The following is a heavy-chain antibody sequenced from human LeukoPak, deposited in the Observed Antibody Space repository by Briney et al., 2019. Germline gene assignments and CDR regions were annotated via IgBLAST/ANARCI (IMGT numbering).Heavy chain of an antibody. CDR3: AKQLGYCSDGSCYFPY. V-gene: IGHV3-23*01. CDR1: GFTFSSSA. CDR2: ISNNGGYT. Sequence: GGSLRLSCEASGFTFSSSAMSWVRQAPGKGLEWVSAISNNGGYTYYADSVQGRFTISRDNSKSTLCLQMNSLRAEDTAVYYCAKQLGYCSDGSCYFPYWGQGTLVTVSS. D-gene: IGHD2-15*01. J-gene: IGHJ4*02.